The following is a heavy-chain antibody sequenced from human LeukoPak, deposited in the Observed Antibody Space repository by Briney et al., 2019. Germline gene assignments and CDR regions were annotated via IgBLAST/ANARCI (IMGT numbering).Heavy chain of an antibody. CDR2: ITNNGDST. V-gene: IGHV3-64*01. D-gene: IGHD3-16*01. CDR3: ARVGDKGAFDY. CDR1: GFTFSSYA. J-gene: IGHJ4*02. Sequence: PGGSLRLSCAASGFTFSSYAMRWVRQAPGKRLECVSAITNNGDSTYYANSVKGRFIIYRDNSKNTLYLQMGSLRAEDMAVYYCARVGDKGAFDYWGQGTLVTVSS.